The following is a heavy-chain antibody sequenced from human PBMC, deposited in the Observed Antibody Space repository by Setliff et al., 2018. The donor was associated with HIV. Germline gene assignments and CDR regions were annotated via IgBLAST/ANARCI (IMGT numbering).Heavy chain of an antibody. V-gene: IGHV4-61*02. Sequence: PSETLSLTCTVTGGSITSGDYNWSWVRQPAGKGLEWIGRIYTSGDTNYNPSLKSRVTISMDTSKKPFSLKLRSVTAADTAVYYCAREAEQDYDVVTETLVEGAYIQFWGQGSLVTVSS. CDR1: GGSITSGDYN. J-gene: IGHJ1*01. CDR2: IYTSGDT. D-gene: IGHD3-9*01. CDR3: AREAEQDYDVVTETLVEGAYIQF.